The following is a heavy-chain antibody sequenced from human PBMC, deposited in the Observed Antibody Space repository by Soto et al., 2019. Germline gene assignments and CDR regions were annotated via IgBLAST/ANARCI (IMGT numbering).Heavy chain of an antibody. CDR1: GGSFSAYY. D-gene: IGHD2-15*01. J-gene: IGHJ6*02. CDR2: IDHSGST. V-gene: IGHV4-34*01. CDR3: VRGLRYSGMDV. Sequence: ASETLSLTCAVNGGSFSAYYWTWIRQPPGRGLEWIGEIDHSGSTNYSPSLESRVTISIDTAKNRFSLNVTSVTAADTAVYYCVRGLRYSGMDVWGQGTTVTVSS.